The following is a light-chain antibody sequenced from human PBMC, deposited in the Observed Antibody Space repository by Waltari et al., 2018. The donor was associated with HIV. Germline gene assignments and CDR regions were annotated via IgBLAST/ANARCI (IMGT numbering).Light chain of an antibody. J-gene: IGKJ2*01. Sequence: IQLTQSPSYVSVSVGGGVSISCRASQNLGRSLAWDQLKPGKAPKLVVYEASRLNDGVPARFHGTGSRSNFTLDINNLQSEDFATYDCQQDTTIPHTFG. CDR3: QQDTTIPHT. V-gene: IGKV1-12*01. CDR1: QNLGRS. CDR2: EAS.